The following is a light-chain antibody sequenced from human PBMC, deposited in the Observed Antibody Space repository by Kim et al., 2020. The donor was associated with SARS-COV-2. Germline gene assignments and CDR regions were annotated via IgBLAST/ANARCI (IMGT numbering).Light chain of an antibody. CDR1: SLRSYY. CDR2: GTN. V-gene: IGLV3-19*01. CDR3: NSRDSNANVV. J-gene: IGLJ2*01. Sequence: SSELTQDPAVSVALGQTVRITCQGDSLRSYYATWYQQKPGQAPILVIYGTNNRPSGIPDRFSGSSSGNTASLTITGTQAGYEADYYCNSRDSNANVVFVG.